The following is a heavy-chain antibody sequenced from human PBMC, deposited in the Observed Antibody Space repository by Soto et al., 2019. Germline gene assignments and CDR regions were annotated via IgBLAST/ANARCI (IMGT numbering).Heavy chain of an antibody. Sequence: EVQLVESGGGLVKPGGSLTLSCAASGFAFRSYNMNWVRQAPGKGLEWFASISSVSSNIYYADSVKGRFTISRDNAKNSLFLQMDSLRAEDSAVYYCASATVVAATFDFWGQGTLVTVSS. D-gene: IGHD2-15*01. CDR3: ASATVVAATFDF. CDR1: GFAFRSYN. J-gene: IGHJ4*02. V-gene: IGHV3-21*01. CDR2: ISSVSSNI.